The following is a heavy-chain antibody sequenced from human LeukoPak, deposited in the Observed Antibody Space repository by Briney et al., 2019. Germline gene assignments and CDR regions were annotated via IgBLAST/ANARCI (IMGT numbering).Heavy chain of an antibody. V-gene: IGHV4-59*01. CDR1: GGSISSYY. J-gene: IGHJ5*02. D-gene: IGHD3-22*01. CDR2: IYYSGST. CDR3: ARENYFERGWFDP. Sequence: SETLSLTCTVSGGSISSYYWSWIRQPPGKGLEWIGYIYYSGSTNYNPSLKSRLTISVDASKNQFSLKLDSVIAADTAVYYCARENYFERGWFDPWGQGTLVTVSS.